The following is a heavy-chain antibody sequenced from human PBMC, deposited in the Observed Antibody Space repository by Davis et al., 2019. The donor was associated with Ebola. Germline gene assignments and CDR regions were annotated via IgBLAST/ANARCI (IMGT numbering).Heavy chain of an antibody. Sequence: GESLKISCTASGFTFSTYWMSWVRQAPGKGLEWVANIRQDGIEKFYVGSVKGRFTISRDNGKKSVYLQMNSLRAEDTAVYYCVRDTSGWYPLFNWFDPWGQGTLVTVSS. D-gene: IGHD6-13*01. J-gene: IGHJ5*02. V-gene: IGHV3-7*03. CDR3: VRDTSGWYPLFNWFDP. CDR2: IRQDGIEK. CDR1: GFTFSTYW.